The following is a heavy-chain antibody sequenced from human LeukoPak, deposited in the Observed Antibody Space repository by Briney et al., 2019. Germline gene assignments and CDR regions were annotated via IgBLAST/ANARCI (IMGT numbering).Heavy chain of an antibody. CDR3: ARNSAVATSRSWFDP. CDR2: AYYSGST. D-gene: IGHD6-19*01. CDR1: GDSISGYY. V-gene: IGHV4-59*08. J-gene: IGHJ5*02. Sequence: SETLSLTCTVSGDSISGYYWSWIRQPPGKGLEWIGYAYYSGSTTYNPSLESRVTISVDTSKNQFSLKLTAVTAADTAVYYCARNSAVATSRSWFDPWGQGTLVTVSS.